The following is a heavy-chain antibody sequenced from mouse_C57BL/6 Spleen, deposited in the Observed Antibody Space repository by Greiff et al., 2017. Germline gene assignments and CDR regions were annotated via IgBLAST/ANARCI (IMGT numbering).Heavy chain of an antibody. CDR3: ARITTGGGWYFDV. Sequence: QVPLQQPGTELVKPVASVKLSCKASGYTFTSSWMHWVKQRPGPGLEWIGNLNPSNGGPNYNEKFKSKATLTVDKSSSTAYMQLSSLTSEDSAVYYCARITTGGGWYFDVWGTGTTVTVSS. D-gene: IGHD1-1*01. V-gene: IGHV1-53*01. J-gene: IGHJ1*03. CDR1: GYTFTSSW. CDR2: LNPSNGGP.